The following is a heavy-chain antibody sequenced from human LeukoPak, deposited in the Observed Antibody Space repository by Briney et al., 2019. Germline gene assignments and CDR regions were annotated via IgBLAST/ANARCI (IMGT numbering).Heavy chain of an antibody. Sequence: TGGSLRLSCAASGFTFSSYAMSWVRQAPGKGLEWVGRIKTKTDGGTTDYAAPVKGRFTISRDDSKDTLYLQMNSLKTEDTAVYYCTTLSVPVDYWGQGALVTVSS. D-gene: IGHD2-2*01. V-gene: IGHV3-15*01. J-gene: IGHJ4*02. CDR2: IKTKTDGGTT. CDR1: GFTFSSYA. CDR3: TTLSVPVDY.